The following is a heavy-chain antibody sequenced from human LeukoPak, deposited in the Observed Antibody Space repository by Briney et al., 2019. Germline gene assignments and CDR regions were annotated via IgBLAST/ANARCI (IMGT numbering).Heavy chain of an antibody. V-gene: IGHV1-18*01. CDR3: ARGSIGQLWPAEYFQH. J-gene: IGHJ1*01. D-gene: IGHD5-18*01. CDR2: ISAYNGNT. Sequence: GASVKVSCKASGYTFTSYGISWVRQAPGQGLEWMGWISAYNGNTNYAQKLQGRVTITTDESTSTAYMELSSLRSEDTAVYYCARGSIGQLWPAEYFQHWGQGTLVTVSS. CDR1: GYTFTSYG.